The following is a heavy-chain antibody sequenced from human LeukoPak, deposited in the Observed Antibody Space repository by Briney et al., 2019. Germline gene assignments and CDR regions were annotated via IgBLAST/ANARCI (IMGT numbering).Heavy chain of an antibody. CDR1: GFTFSSYA. CDR2: ISGSGGST. Sequence: PGGSLRLFCAASGFTFSSYAMSWVRQAPGKGLEWVSGISGSGGSTYYADSVKGRFTISRDNSKNTLYLQMNSLRAEDTAVYYCAKGLSSFVEVPAERFLFDYWGQGTLVTVSS. J-gene: IGHJ4*02. V-gene: IGHV3-23*01. D-gene: IGHD2-2*01. CDR3: AKGLSSFVEVPAERFLFDY.